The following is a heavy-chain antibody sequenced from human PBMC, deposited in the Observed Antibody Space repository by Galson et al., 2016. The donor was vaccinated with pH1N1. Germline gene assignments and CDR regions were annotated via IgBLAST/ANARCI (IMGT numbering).Heavy chain of an antibody. CDR3: AREDYYDTDLSDWYFDL. CDR1: GGTFGSFG. CDR2: IIPIFNTA. V-gene: IGHV1-69*13. Sequence: SVKVSCKASGGTFGSFGINWVRQAPGQGLEWMGGIIPIFNTAKYARNFQGRVTITADESTTTAYMELRSLRSDDTAVYFCAREDYYDTDLSDWYFDLWGRGTLLTVSS. J-gene: IGHJ2*01. D-gene: IGHD3-22*01.